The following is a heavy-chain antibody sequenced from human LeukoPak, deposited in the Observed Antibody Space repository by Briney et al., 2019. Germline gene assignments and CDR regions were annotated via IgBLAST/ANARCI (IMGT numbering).Heavy chain of an antibody. V-gene: IGHV3-23*01. CDR1: GFTFSSYA. J-gene: IGHJ4*02. Sequence: GGSLRLSCAASGFTFSSYAMSWVPHAPGKGLEWVSAISGSGGSTYYADSVKGRFTISRDNSKNTLYLQMNSLRAEDTAVYYCAKVEQQLVFDYWGQGTLVTVSS. CDR2: ISGSGGST. D-gene: IGHD6-13*01. CDR3: AKVEQQLVFDY.